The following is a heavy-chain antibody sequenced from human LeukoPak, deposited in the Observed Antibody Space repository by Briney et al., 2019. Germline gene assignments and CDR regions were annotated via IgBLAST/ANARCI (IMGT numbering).Heavy chain of an antibody. D-gene: IGHD3-10*01. V-gene: IGHV4-34*01. J-gene: IGHJ4*02. Sequence: SETLSLTCAVYGGPFSGYYWSWIRQPPGKGLEWIGEINHSGSTNYNPSLKSRVTISVDTSKNQFSLKLSSVTAADTAVYYCARARGQPPYYYGSGSLNYFDYWGQGTLVTVSS. CDR2: INHSGST. CDR1: GGPFSGYY. CDR3: ARARGQPPYYYGSGSLNYFDY.